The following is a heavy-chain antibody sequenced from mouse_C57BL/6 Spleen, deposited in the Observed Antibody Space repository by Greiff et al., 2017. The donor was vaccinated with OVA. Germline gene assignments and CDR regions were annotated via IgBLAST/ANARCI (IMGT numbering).Heavy chain of an antibody. CDR1: GYSITSGYY. V-gene: IGHV3-6*01. D-gene: IGHD1-1*01. CDR2: ISYDGSN. J-gene: IGHJ2*01. CDR3: ARDQGYYYGSSFH. Sequence: EVQLQQSGPGLVKPSQSLSLTCSVTGYSITSGYYWNWIRQFPGNKLEWMGYISYDGSNNYNPSLKNRISITRDTSKNQFFLKLNSVTTEDTATYYCARDQGYYYGSSFHWGQGTTLTVSS.